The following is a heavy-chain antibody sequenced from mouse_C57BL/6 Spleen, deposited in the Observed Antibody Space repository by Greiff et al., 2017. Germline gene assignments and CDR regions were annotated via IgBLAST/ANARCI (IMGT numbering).Heavy chain of an antibody. D-gene: IGHD2-3*01. V-gene: IGHV5-4*01. Sequence: EVKVVESGGGLVKPGGSLKLSCAASGFTFSSYAMSWVRQTPEKRLEWVATISDGGSYTYYPDNVKGRFTISRDNAKNNLYLQMSHLKSEDTAMYYCAREDGYYDYYAMDYWGQGTSVTVSS. CDR1: GFTFSSYA. CDR3: AREDGYYDYYAMDY. J-gene: IGHJ4*01. CDR2: ISDGGSYT.